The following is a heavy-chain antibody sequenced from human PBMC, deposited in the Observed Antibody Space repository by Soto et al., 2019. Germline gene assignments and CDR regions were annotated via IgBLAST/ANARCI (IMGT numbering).Heavy chain of an antibody. CDR3: ARGGFGDFWSGPSANFDY. V-gene: IGHV1-2*04. CDR1: GYTFTGYY. Sequence: ASVKVSYKASGYTFTGYYMHWVRQAPGQGLEWMGWINPNSGGTNYAQKFQGWVTMTRDTSISTAYMELSRLRSDDTAVYYCARGGFGDFWSGPSANFDYWGQGTLVTVSS. CDR2: INPNSGGT. D-gene: IGHD3-3*01. J-gene: IGHJ4*02.